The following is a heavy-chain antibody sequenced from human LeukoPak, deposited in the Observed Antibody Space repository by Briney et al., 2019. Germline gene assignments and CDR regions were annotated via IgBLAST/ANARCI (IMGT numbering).Heavy chain of an antibody. D-gene: IGHD5-12*01. Sequence: APVKVSCKASGYDFISYYMHWVRQAPGQGLEWMGVSDPVGGSTFYAQRFQGRLTMTRDMSTSTAYMELSSLRSEDTAVYFCARPSRGYSFAHFDYWGQGALVTVSS. CDR2: SDPVGGST. V-gene: IGHV1-46*01. CDR3: ARPSRGYSFAHFDY. J-gene: IGHJ4*02. CDR1: GYDFISYY.